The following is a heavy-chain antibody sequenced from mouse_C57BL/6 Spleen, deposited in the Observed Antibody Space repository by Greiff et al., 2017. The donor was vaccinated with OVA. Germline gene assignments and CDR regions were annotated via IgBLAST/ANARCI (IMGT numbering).Heavy chain of an antibody. CDR2: INPSNGGT. Sequence: QVQLKESGTELVKPGASVKLSCKASGYTFTSYWMHWVKQRPGQGLEWIGNINPSNGGTNYNEKFKSKATLTVDKSSSTAYMQLSSLTSEDSAVYYCAREGSNYDFDYWGEGTTLTVSS. V-gene: IGHV1-53*01. CDR1: GYTFTSYW. J-gene: IGHJ2*01. CDR3: AREGSNYDFDY. D-gene: IGHD2-5*01.